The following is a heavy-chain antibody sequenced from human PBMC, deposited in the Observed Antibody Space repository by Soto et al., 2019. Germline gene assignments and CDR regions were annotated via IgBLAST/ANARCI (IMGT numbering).Heavy chain of an antibody. CDR2: IYWDDDK. V-gene: IGHV2-5*02. Sequence: QITLKESGPTLVKPTQTLTLTCTFSGFSLSTSGVGVGWIRQPPGKALEWLALIYWDDDKRYSPSLKSRLTITKDHSKNQVVLTMTNMDPVDTATYYCAHSRLIGYCSGGSCYWGQGTLVTVSS. CDR1: GFSLSTSGVG. CDR3: AHSRLIGYCSGGSCY. D-gene: IGHD2-15*01. J-gene: IGHJ4*02.